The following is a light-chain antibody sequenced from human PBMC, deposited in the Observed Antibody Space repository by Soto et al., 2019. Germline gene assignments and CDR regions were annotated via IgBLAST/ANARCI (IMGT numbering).Light chain of an antibody. V-gene: IGKV3-20*01. CDR3: QHNDGSPRT. Sequence: ETVLTQSPGTVSLSPGERATLSCTTSQTVNSDYLAWYQQKPGQDPRLLIYGVFNRATGIPDRFSGSGSGTYFTLTISGLEPEDSAVDYCQHNDGSPRTFGQGTNLEI. CDR1: QTVNSDY. CDR2: GVF. J-gene: IGKJ2*01.